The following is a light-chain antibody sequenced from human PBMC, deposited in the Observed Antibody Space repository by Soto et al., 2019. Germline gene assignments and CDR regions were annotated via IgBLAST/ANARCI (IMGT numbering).Light chain of an antibody. CDR1: QGVSSSY. Sequence: ENVLTQSPGTLSLSPCERATLSFSASQGVSSSYLAWYQQKPGQAPRLLIYGASSRATGIPERFSGSGSGTEFTLTISSLQSEDFAVYYCQQYTNWPKTFGQGTKVDIK. CDR2: GAS. J-gene: IGKJ1*01. CDR3: QQYTNWPKT. V-gene: IGKV3-20*01.